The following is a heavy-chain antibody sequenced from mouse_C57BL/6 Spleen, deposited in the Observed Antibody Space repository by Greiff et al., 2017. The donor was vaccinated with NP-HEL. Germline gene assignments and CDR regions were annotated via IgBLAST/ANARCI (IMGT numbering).Heavy chain of an antibody. Sequence: EVMLVESGGGLVKPGGSLKLSCAASGFTFSDYGMHWVRQAPEKGLEWVAYISSGSSTIYYADTVKGRFTISRDNAKNTLFLQMTSLRSEDTAMYYCARLTVVAPYAMDYWGQGTSVTVSS. D-gene: IGHD1-1*01. CDR2: ISSGSSTI. J-gene: IGHJ4*01. CDR1: GFTFSDYG. CDR3: ARLTVVAPYAMDY. V-gene: IGHV5-17*01.